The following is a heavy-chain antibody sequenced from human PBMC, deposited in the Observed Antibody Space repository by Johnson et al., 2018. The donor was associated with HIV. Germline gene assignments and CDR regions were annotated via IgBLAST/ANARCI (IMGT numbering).Heavy chain of an antibody. CDR3: AKDPSVYVTMIGGSRGAFEI. Sequence: QVQLVESGGGVVRPGGSLRLSCAASGFTFSAYGIHWVRQAPGKGLEWVTFISYDGNNKYYADSVKGRFTISRDNSKHTVYLQMNGLRAEDTAVYFCAKDPSVYVTMIGGSRGAFEIWGQGTMVSVSS. V-gene: IGHV3-30*18. CDR1: GFTFSAYG. D-gene: IGHD3-22*01. J-gene: IGHJ3*02. CDR2: ISYDGNNK.